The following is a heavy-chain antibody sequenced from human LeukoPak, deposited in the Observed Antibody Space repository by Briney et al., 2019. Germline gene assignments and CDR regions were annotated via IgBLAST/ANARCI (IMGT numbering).Heavy chain of an antibody. J-gene: IGHJ4*02. CDR1: GFTFSNYG. CDR3: ARGFNNNLRLADC. Sequence: GRSLRLSCAASGFTFSNYGMHWVRQAPGRGLEWVTFMWYDGSRQYYADSVKGRFTVSRDSSKTTVFLQMSSLRVEDTGVYFCARGFNNNLRLADCWGQGALVTVSS. D-gene: IGHD3-9*01. V-gene: IGHV3-33*01. CDR2: MWYDGSRQ.